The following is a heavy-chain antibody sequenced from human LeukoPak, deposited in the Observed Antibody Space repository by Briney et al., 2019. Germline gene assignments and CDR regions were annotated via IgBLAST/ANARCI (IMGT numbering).Heavy chain of an antibody. D-gene: IGHD1-26*01. CDR3: ATPSRIVGATRFDY. CDR2: FDPEDGET. CDR1: GYTLTELS. Sequence: ASVKVSCKVTGYTLTELSMHWVRQAPGKGLEWRGGFDPEDGETIYAQKFQGRVTMTEDTSTDTAYMELSSLRSEDTAVYYCATPSRIVGATRFDYWGQGTLVTVSS. J-gene: IGHJ4*02. V-gene: IGHV1-24*01.